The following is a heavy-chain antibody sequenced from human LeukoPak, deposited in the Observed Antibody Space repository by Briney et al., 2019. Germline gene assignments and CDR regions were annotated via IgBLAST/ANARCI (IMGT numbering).Heavy chain of an antibody. J-gene: IGHJ4*02. CDR1: GGSISSSSYY. D-gene: IGHD6-6*01. CDR2: VYYSGYT. V-gene: IGHV4-39*01. Sequence: SETLSLTCTVSGGSISSSSYYWGWIRQPPGKGLEWIGSVYYSGYTYFNPSLKSRVTISVDTSNNQFSLKLSSVTAADTAVYYCARQSVAASENYFDYWGQGTLVTVSS. CDR3: ARQSVAASENYFDY.